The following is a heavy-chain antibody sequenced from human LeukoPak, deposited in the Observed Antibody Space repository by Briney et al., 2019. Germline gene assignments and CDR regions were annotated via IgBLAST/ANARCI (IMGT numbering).Heavy chain of an antibody. J-gene: IGHJ4*02. CDR2: IYYSGST. CDR3: AGGQGPYYYDSTGYDY. D-gene: IGHD3-22*01. V-gene: IGHV4-59*01. CDR1: GGSISSYY. Sequence: KSSETLSLTCTVSGGSISSYYWSWIRQPPGKGLEWIGYIYYSGSTNYNPSLKSRVTISVDTSKNQFSLKLSSVTAADTAVYYCAGGQGPYYYDSTGYDYWGQGTLVTVSS.